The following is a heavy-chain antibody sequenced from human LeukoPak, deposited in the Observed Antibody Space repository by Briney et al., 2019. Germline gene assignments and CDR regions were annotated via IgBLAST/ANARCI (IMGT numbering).Heavy chain of an antibody. CDR1: GGSISSSSYY. J-gene: IGHJ3*02. Sequence: SETLSLTCTVSGGSISSSSYYWGWIRQPPGKGLEWIGSIYYSGSTYYNPSLKSRVTISVDTSKNQFSLKLSSVTAADTAVYYCARDTYYYDSSGNPSRAFDIWGQGTMVTVSS. CDR2: IYYSGST. D-gene: IGHD3-22*01. V-gene: IGHV4-39*07. CDR3: ARDTYYYDSSGNPSRAFDI.